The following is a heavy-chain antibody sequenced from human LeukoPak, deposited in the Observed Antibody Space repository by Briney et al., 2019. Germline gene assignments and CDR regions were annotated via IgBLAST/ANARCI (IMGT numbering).Heavy chain of an antibody. CDR2: ISYDGCNK. D-gene: IGHD2-2*01. V-gene: IGHV3-30*04. CDR1: GYLYRRCG. J-gene: IGHJ4*02. CDR3: ARAWCSSTSCYEIDY. Sequence: PGRSLSLFCGAWGYLYRRCGTQGVRKARGRAVVGGTVISYDGCNKFCADSLGRRFTISRDNSNNTLHLHMNSLIAEDTAVYYCARAWCSSTSCYEIDYWGQGTLVTVSS.